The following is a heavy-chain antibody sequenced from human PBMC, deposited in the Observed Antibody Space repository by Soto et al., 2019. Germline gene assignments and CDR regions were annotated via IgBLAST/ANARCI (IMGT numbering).Heavy chain of an antibody. CDR1: VCTFSSYG. CDR3: AKLGTWADIVVVTALTMVGMDV. J-gene: IGHJ6*02. V-gene: IGHV3-30*18. D-gene: IGHD2-21*02. CDR2: ISYDGSNK. Sequence: VGSLRLSCASSVCTFSSYGMHWVRQSPGKWLEWVAVISYDGSNKYYADSVKGRFTISRDNSKNTLYLQMNSLRAEDTAVYYCAKLGTWADIVVVTALTMVGMDVRGQGTTV.